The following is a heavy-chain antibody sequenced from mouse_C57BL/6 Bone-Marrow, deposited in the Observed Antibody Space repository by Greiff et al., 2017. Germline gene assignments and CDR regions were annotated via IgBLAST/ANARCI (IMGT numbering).Heavy chain of an antibody. Sequence: QVQLQQPGAELVKPGASVKLSCKASGYTFTSYWMQWVKQRPGQGLEWIGEIDPSDSYTNYNQKFKGKATLTVDPSSSTAYMQLSSLTSEDSAVYYCARSGITTVVAPFDYWGQGTTLTVSS. CDR2: IDPSDSYT. D-gene: IGHD1-1*01. CDR1: GYTFTSYW. CDR3: ARSGITTVVAPFDY. V-gene: IGHV1-50*01. J-gene: IGHJ2*01.